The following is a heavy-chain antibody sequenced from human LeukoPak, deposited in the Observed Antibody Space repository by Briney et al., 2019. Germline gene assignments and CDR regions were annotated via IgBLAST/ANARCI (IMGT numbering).Heavy chain of an antibody. CDR2: IYTSGST. J-gene: IGHJ4*02. CDR3: ARLTYDYVWGSYRSLYYFDY. CDR1: GGSISSYY. Sequence: SETLSRTCTVSGGSISSYYWSWIRQPAGKGLEWIGRIYTSGSTNYNPSLKSRVTMSVDTSKNQFSLKLSSVTAADTAVYYCARLTYDYVWGSYRSLYYFDYWGQGTLVTVSS. V-gene: IGHV4-4*07. D-gene: IGHD3-16*02.